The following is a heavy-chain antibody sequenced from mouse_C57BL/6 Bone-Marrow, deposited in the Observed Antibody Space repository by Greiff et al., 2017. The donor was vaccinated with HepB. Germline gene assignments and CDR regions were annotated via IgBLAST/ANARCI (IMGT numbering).Heavy chain of an antibody. Sequence: DVQLVESGGGLVQPGGSLSLSCAASGFTFTDYYMSWVRQPPGKALEWLGFIRNKANGYTTEYSASVKGRFTISRDNSQSILYLQMNALRAEDSATYYCASHYSNYPYYYAMDYWGQGTSVTVSS. CDR3: ASHYSNYPYYYAMDY. D-gene: IGHD2-5*01. CDR1: GFTFTDYY. V-gene: IGHV7-3*01. CDR2: IRNKANGYTT. J-gene: IGHJ4*01.